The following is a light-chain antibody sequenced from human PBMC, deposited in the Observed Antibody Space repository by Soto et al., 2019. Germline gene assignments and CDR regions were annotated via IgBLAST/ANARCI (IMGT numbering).Light chain of an antibody. CDR2: KAS. V-gene: IGKV1-5*03. CDR3: QQYNSYLLT. CDR1: QSISSW. Sequence: DIQMTQSPSTLSASVGDRVTITCRASQSISSWLAWYQQKPGKAPKLLIYKASSLESGVPSRCSGSGSGTEFTLTISSLQPDDFATYYCQQYNSYLLTFGGGTKVDIK. J-gene: IGKJ4*01.